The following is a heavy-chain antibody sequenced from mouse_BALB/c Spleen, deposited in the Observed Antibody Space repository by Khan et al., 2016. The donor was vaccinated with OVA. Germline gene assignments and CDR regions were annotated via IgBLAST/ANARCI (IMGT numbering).Heavy chain of an antibody. CDR3: ARHNYGPFAY. CDR2: ISSGGDYT. CDR1: GFTFSNYA. J-gene: IGHJ3*01. Sequence: VELVESGGGLVKPGGPLKLSCAASGFTFSNYALSWVRQTPEKRLEWVATISSGGDYTYYPDSVKGRFTISRDNAKNIFYLQMSSLRSEDTALYYCARHNYGPFAYWGQGTLVTVSA. V-gene: IGHV5-9-3*01. D-gene: IGHD1-1*01.